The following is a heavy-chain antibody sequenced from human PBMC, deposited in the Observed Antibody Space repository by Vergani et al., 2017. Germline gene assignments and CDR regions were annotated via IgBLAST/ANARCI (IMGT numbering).Heavy chain of an antibody. Sequence: QVQLAESGGGRVQPGRSLSLSCAASGFSFSSHAIHWVRQAPGKGLEWVPCISNDGSKKYYADSVKGRFTISRDNSKNTLDLQMYSLRTQDTAVYYCAKAGSVTSGSLQYNFYMDVWGKGTTVTVS. D-gene: IGHD3-10*01. CDR1: GFSFSSHA. V-gene: IGHV3-30*18. CDR3: AKAGSVTSGSLQYNFYMDV. CDR2: ISNDGSKK. J-gene: IGHJ6*03.